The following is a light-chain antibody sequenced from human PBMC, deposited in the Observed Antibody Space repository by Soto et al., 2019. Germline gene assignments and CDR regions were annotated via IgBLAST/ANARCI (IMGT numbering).Light chain of an antibody. J-gene: IGLJ2*01. Sequence: SYVVTQPPSVSVAPGQTARITCGGNNIGGKSVHWYQQKPGQAPVLVVYDDSDRPSGIPERFSGSNSGNTATLSISRVEAGDEADYYCQVCDSSADHVVFGGGTKLTVL. CDR1: NIGGKS. CDR3: QVCDSSADHVV. CDR2: DDS. V-gene: IGLV3-21*02.